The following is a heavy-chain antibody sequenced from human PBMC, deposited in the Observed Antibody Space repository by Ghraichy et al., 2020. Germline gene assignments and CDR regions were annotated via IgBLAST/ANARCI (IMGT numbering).Heavy chain of an antibody. CDR1: GGSISSYS. CDR2: IFHSGST. J-gene: IGHJ5*01. Sequence: SETLSLTCTVSGGSISSYSWSWIRQPPWKGLEWIGYIFHSGSTKYNPSLKSRVTISVDMSKNQFSLKLSSVTAADTAVYYCARSWGGLRLGELSSVDSWGQGTLVTVSS. CDR3: ARSWGGLRLGELSSVDS. D-gene: IGHD3-16*02. V-gene: IGHV4-59*08.